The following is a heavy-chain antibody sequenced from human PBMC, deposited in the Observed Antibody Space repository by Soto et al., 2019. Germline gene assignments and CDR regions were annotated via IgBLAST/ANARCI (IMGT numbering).Heavy chain of an antibody. CDR2: IYKSGST. CDR3: ARVYYFGLGRGRSMDV. D-gene: IGHD3-10*01. J-gene: IGHJ6*01. Sequence: SDTLSLTFTVSGYSVSTGAFYWTWIRQPPGKGLEWIAYIYKSGSTTYNPSLNSRVTITVDTSKNQFSLKLSSVTAADTAVYYCARVYYFGLGRGRSMDVWGQGTMVT. CDR1: GYSVSTGAFY. V-gene: IGHV4-61*08.